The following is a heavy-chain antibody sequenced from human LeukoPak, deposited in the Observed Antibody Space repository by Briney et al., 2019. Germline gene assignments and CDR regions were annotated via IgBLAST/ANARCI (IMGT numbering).Heavy chain of an antibody. CDR1: GGSISRYY. V-gene: IGHV4-59*01. Sequence: SETLSLTCTVSGGSISRYYWSWIRQPPGKGLEWIGYIYYSGSTNYNPSLKSRVTISVDTSKNQFSLKLSSVTAADTAVYYCARGVSYYDNSGYKHWGQGTLVTVSS. CDR3: ARGVSYYDNSGYKH. CDR2: IYYSGST. D-gene: IGHD3-22*01. J-gene: IGHJ1*01.